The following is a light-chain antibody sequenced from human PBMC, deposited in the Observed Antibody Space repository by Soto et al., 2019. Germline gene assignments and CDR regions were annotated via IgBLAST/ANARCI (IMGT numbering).Light chain of an antibody. CDR2: VAS. V-gene: IGKV3-20*01. J-gene: IGKJ2*01. CDR3: QQYGSSPLYT. Sequence: VLTQSPGTLSLSPGERASLSCRASQSISSSYLAWYQKKPGQAPRLLIYVASSRAPGIPERFSVSGSGTDFTLTISRLEPEDFAVYYCQQYGSSPLYTFGQGTKLEV. CDR1: QSISSSY.